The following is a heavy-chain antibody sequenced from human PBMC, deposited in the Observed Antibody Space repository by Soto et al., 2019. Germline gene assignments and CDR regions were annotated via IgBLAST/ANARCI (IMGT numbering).Heavy chain of an antibody. J-gene: IGHJ6*02. V-gene: IGHV4-30-4*01. D-gene: IGHD3-16*01. CDR2: IYYRGNT. CDR3: ARAWGQLPYYYYGMDV. Sequence: SETLSLTCTVSAGSITSGDYYWSWIRQPPGKGLEWIGNIYYRGNTYYNPSLKSRITISIDTSKNQFSLRLSSVTAADTAVYYCARAWGQLPYYYYGMDVWGQGTTVTVSS. CDR1: AGSITSGDYY.